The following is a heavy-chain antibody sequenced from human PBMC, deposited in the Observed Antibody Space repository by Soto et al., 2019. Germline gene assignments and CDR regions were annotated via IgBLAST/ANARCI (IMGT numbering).Heavy chain of an antibody. CDR3: AREGGIVGATTVDY. CDR2: IYYSGST. D-gene: IGHD1-26*01. Sequence: QVQLQESGPGLVKPSQTLSLTCTVSGGSISSGDYYWSWIHQPPGKGLEWIGYIYYSGSTYYNPSLKSRVTISVDTPKNQFSLKLSSVTAADTAVYYCAREGGIVGATTVDYWGQGTLVTVSS. J-gene: IGHJ4*02. V-gene: IGHV4-30-4*01. CDR1: GGSISSGDYY.